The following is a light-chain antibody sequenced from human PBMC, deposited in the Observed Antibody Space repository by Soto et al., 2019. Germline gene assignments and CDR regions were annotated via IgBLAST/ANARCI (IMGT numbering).Light chain of an antibody. CDR2: VNSDGSH. Sequence: QAVVTQSPSASAPLGASVKLTCTLSRGHSSSAIAWHQQQPEKGPRYLMKVNSDGSHKKGDGIPDRFSGSSSGAERYLTIAGLQSEDEGDYYCQTWGAGIQWVFGGGTKVTVL. J-gene: IGLJ3*02. CDR1: RGHSSSA. V-gene: IGLV4-69*01. CDR3: QTWGAGIQWV.